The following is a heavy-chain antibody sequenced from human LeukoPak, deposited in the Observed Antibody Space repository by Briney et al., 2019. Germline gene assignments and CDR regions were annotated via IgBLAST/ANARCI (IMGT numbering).Heavy chain of an antibody. Sequence: GASVKVSCKASGYTFTSYYMHWVRQAPGQGLEWMGIINPSGGSTSYAQKFQGRVTMTRDMSTSTVYMELSSLRSEDTAVYYCARVVHCSSTSCSDWLDPWGQGTLVTVSS. CDR2: INPSGGST. CDR3: ARVVHCSSTSCSDWLDP. CDR1: GYTFTSYY. V-gene: IGHV1-46*01. J-gene: IGHJ5*02. D-gene: IGHD2-2*01.